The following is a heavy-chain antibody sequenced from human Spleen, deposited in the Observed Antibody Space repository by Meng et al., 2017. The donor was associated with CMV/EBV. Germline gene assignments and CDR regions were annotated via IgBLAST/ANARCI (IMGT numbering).Heavy chain of an antibody. CDR3: ARASIAAQINWFDP. CDR2: IYYSGST. D-gene: IGHD6-6*01. Sequence: GRLQESRPGLVKPSQTLSLTCTVSGGSISSGDYYWSWIRQPPGKGLEWIGYIYYSGSTYYNPSLKSRVTISVDTSKNQFSLKLSSVTAADTAVYYCARASIAAQINWFDPWGQGTLVTVSS. CDR1: GGSISSGDYY. J-gene: IGHJ5*02. V-gene: IGHV4-30-4*08.